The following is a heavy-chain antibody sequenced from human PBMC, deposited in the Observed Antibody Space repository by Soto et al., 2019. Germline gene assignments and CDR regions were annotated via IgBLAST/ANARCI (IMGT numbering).Heavy chain of an antibody. D-gene: IGHD2-2*01. V-gene: IGHV3-23*01. Sequence: EVQLLESGGGLVQPGGSLRLSCAASGFTFSSYAMSCVRQAPGKGLEWVSAISGSGGSTYYADSVKGRFTISRDNSKNTLYLQMNSLRDEDTAVYYCAQSQEYQLLNLFDYWGQGTLVTVSS. CDR3: AQSQEYQLLNLFDY. J-gene: IGHJ4*02. CDR2: ISGSGGST. CDR1: GFTFSSYA.